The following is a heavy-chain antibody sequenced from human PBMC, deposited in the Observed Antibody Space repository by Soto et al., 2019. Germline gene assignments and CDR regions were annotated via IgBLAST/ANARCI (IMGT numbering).Heavy chain of an antibody. Sequence: GGSLRLSCAASGFTFSSYAMSWVRQAPGKGLEWVSAISGSGGSTYYADSVKGRFTISRDNSKNTLYLQMNSLRAEDTAVYYCAKQGDFWSGYPHEEGFFDYWGQGTLVTVSS. CDR3: AKQGDFWSGYPHEEGFFDY. CDR2: ISGSGGST. J-gene: IGHJ4*02. CDR1: GFTFSSYA. V-gene: IGHV3-23*01. D-gene: IGHD3-3*01.